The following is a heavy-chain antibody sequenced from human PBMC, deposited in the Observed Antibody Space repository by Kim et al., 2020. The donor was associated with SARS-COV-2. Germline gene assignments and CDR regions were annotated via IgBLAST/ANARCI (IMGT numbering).Heavy chain of an antibody. D-gene: IGHD5-18*01. CDR3: AKDMNTAMVGAYGMDV. J-gene: IGHJ6*02. V-gene: IGHV3-23*01. Sequence: SVKGRSTTSRDHYKNTLYLQMNSLSAEDTAVYYCAKDMNTAMVGAYGMDVWGQGTTVTVSS.